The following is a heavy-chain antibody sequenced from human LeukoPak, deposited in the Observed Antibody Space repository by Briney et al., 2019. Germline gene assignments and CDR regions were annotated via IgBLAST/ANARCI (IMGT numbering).Heavy chain of an antibody. Sequence: GASVKVSCKASGYTFTSYYMHWVRQAPGQGLEWMGWICAYNGNTNYAQKLQGRVTMTTDTSTSTAYMDLRSLRSDDTAVYYCARTHSSGWYSVGYYYMDVWGKGTTVTVSS. D-gene: IGHD6-19*01. CDR2: ICAYNGNT. V-gene: IGHV1-18*04. CDR3: ARTHSSGWYSVGYYYMDV. J-gene: IGHJ6*03. CDR1: GYTFTSYY.